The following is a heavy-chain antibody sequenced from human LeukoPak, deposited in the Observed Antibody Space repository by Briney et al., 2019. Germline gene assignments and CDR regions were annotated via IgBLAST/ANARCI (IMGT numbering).Heavy chain of an antibody. CDR2: INHSGST. J-gene: IGHJ5*02. D-gene: IGHD6-13*01. Sequence: SETLSLTCAVYGGSFSGYYWSWIRQPPGKGLEWIEEINHSGSTNYNPSLKSRVTISVDTSKNQFSLKLSSVTAADTAVYYCARDAAAGINWFDPWGQGTLVTVSS. CDR3: ARDAAAGINWFDP. V-gene: IGHV4-34*01. CDR1: GGSFSGYY.